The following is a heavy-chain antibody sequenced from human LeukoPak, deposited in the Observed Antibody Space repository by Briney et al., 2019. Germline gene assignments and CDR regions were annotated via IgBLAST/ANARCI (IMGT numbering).Heavy chain of an antibody. Sequence: GESLKISXKGSGYSFTSYWIGWVRQRPGKGLEWMGIIYPGDSDTRYSPSFQGQVTISADKSISTAYLQWSSLKASDTAMYYCASPQNYDSSGYYVDYWGQGTLVTVSS. J-gene: IGHJ4*02. CDR2: IYPGDSDT. D-gene: IGHD3-22*01. V-gene: IGHV5-51*01. CDR3: ASPQNYDSSGYYVDY. CDR1: GYSFTSYW.